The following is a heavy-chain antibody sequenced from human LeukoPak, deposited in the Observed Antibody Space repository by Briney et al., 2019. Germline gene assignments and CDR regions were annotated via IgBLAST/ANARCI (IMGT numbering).Heavy chain of an antibody. CDR2: IYYSGST. Sequence: PSETLSLTCTVSGGSISSYYWSWIRQPPGKGLEWIGYIYYSGSTNYNPSLKSRVTISVDTSKNQFSLKLSSVTAADTAVYYCARVGQASSGWYSENDNWFDPWGQGTLVTVSS. CDR1: GGSISSYY. V-gene: IGHV4-59*01. D-gene: IGHD6-19*01. J-gene: IGHJ5*02. CDR3: ARVGQASSGWYSENDNWFDP.